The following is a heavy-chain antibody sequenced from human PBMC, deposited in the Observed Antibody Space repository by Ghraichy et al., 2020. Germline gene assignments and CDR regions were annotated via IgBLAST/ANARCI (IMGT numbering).Heavy chain of an antibody. D-gene: IGHD4-17*01. CDR3: ARDHGEHAFDI. Sequence: GESLNISCAASAFSFSSYWMTWVRQAPGKGLEWVANIKEDGSETYYVDSVKGRFTISRDNAKNSLYLQMNSLRAEDTAVYYCARDHGEHAFDIWGHGTMVTVSS. CDR2: IKEDGSET. V-gene: IGHV3-7*01. J-gene: IGHJ3*02. CDR1: AFSFSSYW.